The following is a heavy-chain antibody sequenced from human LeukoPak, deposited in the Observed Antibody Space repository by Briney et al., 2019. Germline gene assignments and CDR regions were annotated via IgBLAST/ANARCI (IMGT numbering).Heavy chain of an antibody. Sequence: SETLSLTCTVSGGSISSYYWSWIRQPPGKGLEWIGSIFYGGSTYYNPSLKSRVTISVDTSKNQFSLRLSSVTAADTAVYYCERDFGLAAAGFDPWGQGTLVSVSS. CDR2: IFYGGST. CDR3: ERDFGLAAAGFDP. D-gene: IGHD6-13*01. J-gene: IGHJ5*02. V-gene: IGHV4-39*07. CDR1: GGSISSYY.